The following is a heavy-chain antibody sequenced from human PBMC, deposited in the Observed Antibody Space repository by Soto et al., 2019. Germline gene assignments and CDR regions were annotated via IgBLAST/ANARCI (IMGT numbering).Heavy chain of an antibody. CDR1: GDSVSSGSYY. CDR2: IYYSGTS. Sequence: KSSETLSLTCSVSGDSVSSGSYYWSWIRQPPGKGLEWIAYIYYSGTSNNNPSLESRVTISVDTSKNQFSLMLRSVTAADTAVYFCARERRVSGWHSYFDYWGQGTLVTVSS. J-gene: IGHJ4*02. CDR3: ARERRVSGWHSYFDY. V-gene: IGHV4-61*01. D-gene: IGHD6-19*01.